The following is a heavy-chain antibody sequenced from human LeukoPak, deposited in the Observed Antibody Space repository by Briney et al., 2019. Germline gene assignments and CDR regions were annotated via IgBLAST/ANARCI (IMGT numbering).Heavy chain of an antibody. J-gene: IGHJ4*02. CDR2: MNPNSGNT. Sequence: GASVKVSCKASGYTFTSYDINWVRQATGQGLEWMGWMNPNSGNTGYAQKFQGRVTMTRNTSISTAYMELSSLRSEDTAVYYCARGPQYSSSWYHNEIDYWGQGTLVTVSS. CDR1: GYTFTSYD. V-gene: IGHV1-8*01. D-gene: IGHD6-13*01. CDR3: ARGPQYSSSWYHNEIDY.